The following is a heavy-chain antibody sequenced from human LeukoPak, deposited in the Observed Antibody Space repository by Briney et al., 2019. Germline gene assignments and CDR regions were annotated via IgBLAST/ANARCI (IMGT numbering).Heavy chain of an antibody. V-gene: IGHV3-15*01. CDR1: GFTFSSAW. CDR3: TTEGYCSGGSCAGFDY. J-gene: IGHJ4*02. CDR2: IKSKTDGGTT. Sequence: PGGSLRLSCAASGFTFSSAWMSWVRQAPGKGLEWVGRIKSKTDGGTTDYAAPVKGRFTISRDDSKNTVYLQMNSLKTEDTAVYHRTTEGYCSGGSCAGFDYWGQGTQVTVSS. D-gene: IGHD2-15*01.